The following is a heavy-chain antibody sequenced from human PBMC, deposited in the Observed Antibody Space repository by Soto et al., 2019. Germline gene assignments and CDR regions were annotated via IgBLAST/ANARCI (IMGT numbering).Heavy chain of an antibody. D-gene: IGHD2-21*02. CDR2: IYHSGST. V-gene: IGHV4-4*02. J-gene: IGHJ5*02. Sequence: SETLSLTCAVSGGSISSNNWWSWVRQPPGKGLEWIGEIYHSGSTNYKPSLKSRVTISGDKSKNQFSLQLSSVTAEDTAVYYCARDTPPSYCVGVCNWFDPWGQGTLVTVSS. CDR3: ARDTPPSYCVGVCNWFDP. CDR1: GGSISSNNW.